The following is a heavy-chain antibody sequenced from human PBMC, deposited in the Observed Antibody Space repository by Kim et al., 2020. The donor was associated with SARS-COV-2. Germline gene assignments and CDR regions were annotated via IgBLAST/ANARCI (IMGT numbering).Heavy chain of an antibody. Sequence: SETLSLTCIVSGGSISSYYWSWIRQPPGKGLEWIGYIYYSGSTNYNPSLKSRVTISVDTSKNQFSLKLSSVTAADTAVYYCASTLEIAAAGTGMDVWGQGTTVTVSS. CDR1: GGSISSYY. D-gene: IGHD6-13*01. J-gene: IGHJ6*02. V-gene: IGHV4-59*08. CDR2: IYYSGST. CDR3: ASTLEIAAAGTGMDV.